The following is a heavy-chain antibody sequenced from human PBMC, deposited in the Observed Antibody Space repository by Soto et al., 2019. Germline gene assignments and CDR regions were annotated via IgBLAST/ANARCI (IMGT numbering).Heavy chain of an antibody. Sequence: SETLSLTCTVSGGSISSYYWSWIRQPPGKGLEWIGYIYYSGSTNYNPSLKSRVTISVDTSKNQFSLKLSSVTAADTAVYYCARVRFGELLSYYYYGMDVWGQGTTVTVSS. CDR2: IYYSGST. CDR1: GGSISSYY. D-gene: IGHD3-10*01. V-gene: IGHV4-59*01. CDR3: ARVRFGELLSYYYYGMDV. J-gene: IGHJ6*02.